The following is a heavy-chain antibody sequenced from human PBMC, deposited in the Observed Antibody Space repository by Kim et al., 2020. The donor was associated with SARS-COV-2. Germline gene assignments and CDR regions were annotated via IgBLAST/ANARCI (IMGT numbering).Heavy chain of an antibody. V-gene: IGHV3-48*04. D-gene: IGHD3-10*02. CDR2: ISSGSSTI. CDR3: ARDPRTSMGGV. J-gene: IGHJ4*02. Sequence: GGSLRLSCAASGFTFSTYSMNWVRQAPGKGLEWVSYISSGSSTIYYADSVKGRFTISRDNAKNSLSLQMNSLRAEDTAVYYCARDPRTSMGGVWSQGTLVTVSS. CDR1: GFTFSTYS.